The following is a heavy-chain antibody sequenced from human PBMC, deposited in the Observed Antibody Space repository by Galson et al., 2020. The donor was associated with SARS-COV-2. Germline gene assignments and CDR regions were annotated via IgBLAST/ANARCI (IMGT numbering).Heavy chain of an antibody. CDR3: ARTQYDILTGYYYSFDY. CDR2: IDWDDDN. CDR1: GFSLSTSGMC. V-gene: IGHV2-70*01. Sequence: SGPTLVKPTQTLTLTCTFSGFSLSTSGMCVSWIRQPPGKALEWLALIDWDDDNYYSTSLKTRLTISKDTSKNQVVLTMTNMDPVDTATYYCARTQYDILTGYYYSFDYWGQGTLVTVSS. D-gene: IGHD3-9*01. J-gene: IGHJ4*02.